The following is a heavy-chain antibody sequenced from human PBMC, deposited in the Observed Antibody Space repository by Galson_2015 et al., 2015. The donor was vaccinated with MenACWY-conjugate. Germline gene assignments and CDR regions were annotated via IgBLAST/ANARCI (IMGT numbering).Heavy chain of an antibody. D-gene: IGHD2-21*01. CDR1: GFTFSNFG. Sequence: SLRLSCAASGFTFSNFGMHWVRQAPGKGLEWVAVIWYDGNNENYADSVKGRFTISRDNSKNTLYLQMNSLRAEDTAIYYYARRTPGSDSLWGMDVWGQGTTVTVSS. J-gene: IGHJ6*02. CDR2: IWYDGNNE. CDR3: ARRTPGSDSLWGMDV. V-gene: IGHV3-33*08.